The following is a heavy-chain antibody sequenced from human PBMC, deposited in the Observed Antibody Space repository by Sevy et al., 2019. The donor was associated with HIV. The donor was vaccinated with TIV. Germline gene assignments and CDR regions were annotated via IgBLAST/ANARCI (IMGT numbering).Heavy chain of an antibody. V-gene: IGHV4-4*02. J-gene: IGHJ5*02. Sequence: SETLSLTCAVSGGSISSVNWWHWVRQPPGKGLEWIVEIYHSGSTNYNPSLKSRVTISVDNSKNQFSLKLSSVTAADTAVYYCARGGETPRGFDPWGQGSLVTVSS. CDR3: ARGGETPRGFDP. CDR2: IYHSGST. CDR1: GGSISSVNW. D-gene: IGHD3-16*01.